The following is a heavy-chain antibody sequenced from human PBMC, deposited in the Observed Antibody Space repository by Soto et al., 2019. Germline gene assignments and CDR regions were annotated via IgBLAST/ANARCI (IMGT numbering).Heavy chain of an antibody. V-gene: IGHV1-69*01. CDR2: LIPIFGTA. CDR1: GGTFSSYA. CDR3: ASDYCSSTSCDLNCFDP. D-gene: IGHD2-2*01. Sequence: QVQLVQSGAEVKKPGSSVKVSCKASGGTFSSYAISWVRQAPGKGLEWMGGLIPIFGTANYAQKFQGRVTITADESTSTAYMELSSLRSEDTSVYYCASDYCSSTSCDLNCFDPWVQGTLVTVSS. J-gene: IGHJ5*02.